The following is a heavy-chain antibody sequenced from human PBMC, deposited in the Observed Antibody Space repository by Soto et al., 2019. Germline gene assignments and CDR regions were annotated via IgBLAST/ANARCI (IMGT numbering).Heavy chain of an antibody. CDR1: AGSISSYY. CDR3: AREGRDSSPYSGYDLARFDY. Sequence: PSQTLSLTCTVSAGSISSYYWSWIRQPPGKGLEWIGYIYYSGSTNYNPSLKSRVTIPVDTSKNQFSLKLSSVTAPATAVYYCAREGRDSSPYSGYDLARFDYWDQGTLVTVSS. D-gene: IGHD5-12*01. J-gene: IGHJ4*02. V-gene: IGHV4-59*01. CDR2: IYYSGST.